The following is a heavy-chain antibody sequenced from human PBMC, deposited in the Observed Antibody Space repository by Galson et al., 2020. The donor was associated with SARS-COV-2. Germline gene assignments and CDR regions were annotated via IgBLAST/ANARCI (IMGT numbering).Heavy chain of an antibody. CDR1: RGSISNASYY. CDR2: IYYRGTT. J-gene: IGHJ6*02. D-gene: IGHD3-22*01. Sequence: EPSETLYLTCNDPRGSISNASYYCARHRHPQATGLEWIANIYYRGTTYYSPSLKSRVTISVDTSKNHFSLNLSPVTAADTAVYYCARHVPMYHYDGCGGVDVWGQGTTVIVSS. CDR3: ARHVPMYHYDGCGGVDV. V-gene: IGHV4-39*01.